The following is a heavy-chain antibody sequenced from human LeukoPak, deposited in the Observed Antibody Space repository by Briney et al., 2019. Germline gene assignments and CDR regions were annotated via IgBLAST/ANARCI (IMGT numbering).Heavy chain of an antibody. Sequence: PGGSLRLSCAASGFIFSSSAMTWVRQAPGKGLEWVSAISGSGGATYYADSVKGRFTTSRDNAKNTLFLQMNSLRAEDTAVYYCTRDFDFSSAIWGQGTLVTVSS. CDR3: TRDFDFSSAI. CDR2: ISGSGGAT. V-gene: IGHV3-23*01. D-gene: IGHD3-3*01. J-gene: IGHJ4*02. CDR1: GFIFSSSA.